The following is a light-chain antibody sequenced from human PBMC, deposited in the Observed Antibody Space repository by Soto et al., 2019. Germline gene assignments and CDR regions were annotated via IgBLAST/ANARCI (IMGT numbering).Light chain of an antibody. Sequence: DIQMTQSPSTLSASVGDRVTITFRASQSISSWLAWYQQKPGKAPKLLIYDASSLESGVPSRFSGSGSGTEFTLTISSLQAADFATYYCQQYNTYPWTFGQGTKVDIK. V-gene: IGKV1-5*01. CDR3: QQYNTYPWT. CDR1: QSISSW. CDR2: DAS. J-gene: IGKJ1*01.